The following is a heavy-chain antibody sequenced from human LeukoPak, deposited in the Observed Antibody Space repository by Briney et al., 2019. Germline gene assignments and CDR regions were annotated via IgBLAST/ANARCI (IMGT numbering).Heavy chain of an antibody. J-gene: IGHJ5*01. D-gene: IGHD6-13*01. V-gene: IGHV3-7*01. Sequence: AGSLTLSCAASGFTFSTFAKIWVCNPPRQGQGWEANIKQDGSEKYYVDSVKGRFTTTRDNAKNSLYLQMTSLRAEDTAVYYCARGGRWYSGGQGTLVTVSS. CDR1: GFTFSTFA. CDR2: IKQDGSEK. CDR3: ARGGRWYS.